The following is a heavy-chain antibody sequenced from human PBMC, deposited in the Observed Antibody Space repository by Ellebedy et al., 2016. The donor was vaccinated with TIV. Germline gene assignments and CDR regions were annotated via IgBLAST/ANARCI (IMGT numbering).Heavy chain of an antibody. J-gene: IGHJ6*02. V-gene: IGHV4-34*01. CDR3: AVALSYYGDYYYYGMDV. CDR1: GGSFSGYY. CDR2: IYYSGTT. D-gene: IGHD4-17*01. Sequence: SETLSLTCAVYGGSFSGYYWSWIRQPPGKGLEWIGSIYYSGTTYYNPSLKSRVTTSVDTSKDQFSLKLSSVTAADTAVYYCAVALSYYGDYYYYGMDVWGQGTTVTVSS.